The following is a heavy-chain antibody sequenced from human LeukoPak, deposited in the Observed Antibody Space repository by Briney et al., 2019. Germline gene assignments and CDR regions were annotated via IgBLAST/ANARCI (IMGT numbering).Heavy chain of an antibody. Sequence: PGGSLRLSCAASGFTLNTNYMNWVRQVPGKGLEWVSVIYAGGNTYYADSVKERFTISRDNSRNTLYLQMNSLRGDDTAVYYCAREVYSSTWFDLWGQGIQVTVSS. V-gene: IGHV3-66*01. CDR1: GFTLNTNY. CDR3: AREVYSSTWFDL. J-gene: IGHJ4*02. CDR2: IYAGGNT. D-gene: IGHD6-13*01.